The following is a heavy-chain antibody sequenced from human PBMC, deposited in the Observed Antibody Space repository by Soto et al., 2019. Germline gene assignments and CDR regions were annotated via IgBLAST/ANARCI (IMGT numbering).Heavy chain of an antibody. V-gene: IGHV1-69*13. CDR1: GGTFSSYA. J-gene: IGHJ6*02. Sequence: ASVKVSCKASGGTFSSYAISWVRQAPGQGLEWMGGIIPIFGTANYAQKFQGRVTITADESTSTAYMELSSLRSEDTAVYYCVDCSGGSCYYGMDVRGQGTTVPVSS. CDR2: IIPIFGTA. D-gene: IGHD2-15*01. CDR3: VDCSGGSCYYGMDV.